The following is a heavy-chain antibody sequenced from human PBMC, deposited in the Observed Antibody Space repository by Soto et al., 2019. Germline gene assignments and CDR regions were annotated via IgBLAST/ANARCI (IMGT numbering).Heavy chain of an antibody. CDR2: IYYSGNT. CDR3: PSSSLYGMDV. V-gene: IGHV4-30-4*01. J-gene: IGHJ6*02. CDR1: GGSISSGYYY. Sequence: SETLSLTCSVSGGSISSGYYYWSWIRQPPGKGLEWIGNIYYSGNTYYNPSLKSRLIISISTSKNHFSLKVGSVTAADTAVYYWPSSSLYGMDVWGQGTTVTVS.